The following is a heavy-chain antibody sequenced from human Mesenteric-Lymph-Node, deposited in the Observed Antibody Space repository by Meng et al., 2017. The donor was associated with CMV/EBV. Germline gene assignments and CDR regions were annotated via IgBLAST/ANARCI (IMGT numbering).Heavy chain of an antibody. V-gene: IGHV4-31*02. Sequence: GSGASISNNGYYWSWIRQHPGEGLEWVGYIYYSGTTYYNPSLKSRVTMSKETSKSQFSLKLSSVTAADTAVYYCARSSGYYGGVDYWGQGTLVTVSS. J-gene: IGHJ4*02. D-gene: IGHD3-22*01. CDR3: ARSSGYYGGVDY. CDR1: GASISNNGYY. CDR2: IYYSGTT.